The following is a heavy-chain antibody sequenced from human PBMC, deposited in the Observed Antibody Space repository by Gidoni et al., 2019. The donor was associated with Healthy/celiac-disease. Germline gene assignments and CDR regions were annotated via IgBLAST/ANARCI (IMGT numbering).Heavy chain of an antibody. CDR3: ARAQDYGDYAADAFDI. V-gene: IGHV1-69*09. D-gene: IGHD4-17*01. CDR2: IIPILGIA. J-gene: IGHJ3*02. CDR1: GRTFSSYA. Sequence: AQPVQSGAEVTKPGSSVKVSCQASGRTFSSYAISWVRQAPGQGLEWMGRIIPILGIANYAQKFQGRVTSTADKSTSTAYMELSSLRSEDTAVDYCARAQDYGDYAADAFDIWGQGTMVTVSS.